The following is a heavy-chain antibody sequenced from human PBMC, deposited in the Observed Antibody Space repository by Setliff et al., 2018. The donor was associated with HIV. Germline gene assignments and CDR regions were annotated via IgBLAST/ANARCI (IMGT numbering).Heavy chain of an antibody. D-gene: IGHD3-10*01. Sequence: GASVKVSCKASGHTFSNYDVIWVRRATGQGLEWMGWMNPNSGDTGYSQKFQGRVIMTWDTSISTAYMELSSLTSADTAVYYCASGKGVRGVIITGGLDVWGTGTTVTVSS. V-gene: IGHV1-8*01. CDR3: ASGKGVRGVIITGGLDV. J-gene: IGHJ6*04. CDR1: GHTFSNYD. CDR2: MNPNSGDT.